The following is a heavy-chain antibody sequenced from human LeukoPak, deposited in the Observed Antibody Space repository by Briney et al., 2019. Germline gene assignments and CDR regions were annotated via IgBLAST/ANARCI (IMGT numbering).Heavy chain of an antibody. CDR1: GFTFTHYA. D-gene: IGHD3-22*01. J-gene: IGHJ4*02. CDR3: AKATGRITMIDY. Sequence: GGSLRLSCEASGFTFTHYAMHWVRQAPGKGLEWVAVISYDGSHKYYADSVKGRFTISRDNSKNTLYLQMNSLRAEDTAVYYCAKATGRITMIDYWGQGTLVTVSS. CDR2: ISYDGSHK. V-gene: IGHV3-30*04.